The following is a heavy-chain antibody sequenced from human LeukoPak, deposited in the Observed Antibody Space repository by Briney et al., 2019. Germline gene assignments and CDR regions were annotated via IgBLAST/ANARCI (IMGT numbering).Heavy chain of an antibody. CDR2: IHYSEST. J-gene: IGHJ3*02. CDR1: GGSIRSYY. D-gene: IGHD3-10*01. Sequence: PSETLSLTCTVSGGSIRSYYWGWIRQPPGKGLEWIGYIHYSESTKYNPSLKSRVTMSVDTSKNQFSLKLSSVTAADTAVYYCASRSGSFSDALDIWGQGTLVTLSS. CDR3: ASRSGSFSDALDI. V-gene: IGHV4-59*08.